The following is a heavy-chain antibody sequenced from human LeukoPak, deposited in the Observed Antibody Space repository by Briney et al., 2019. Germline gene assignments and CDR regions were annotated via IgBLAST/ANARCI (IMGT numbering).Heavy chain of an antibody. CDR3: ARDQTQGSGSSSLDY. Sequence: ASVKVSCKASGYTFTSYYMHWVRQAPGQGLEWMGIINPSGGSTSYAQKFQGRVTMTRDMSTSTVYMELSSLRSEDTAVYYCARDQTQGSGSSSLDYWGQGTLVTVSS. CDR1: GYTFTSYY. J-gene: IGHJ4*02. CDR2: INPSGGST. D-gene: IGHD3-10*01. V-gene: IGHV1-46*01.